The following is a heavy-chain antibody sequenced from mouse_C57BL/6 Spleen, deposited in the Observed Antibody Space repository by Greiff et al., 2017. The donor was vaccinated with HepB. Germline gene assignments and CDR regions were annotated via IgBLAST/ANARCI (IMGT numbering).Heavy chain of an antibody. CDR3: ARHYDYDEGYFDV. Sequence: VQLKESGPGMVKPSQSLSLTCTVTGYSITSGYDWHWIRHFPGNKLEWMGYISYSGSTNYNPSLKSRISITHDTSKNHFFLKLNSVTTEDTATYYCARHYDYDEGYFDVWGTGTTVTVSS. V-gene: IGHV3-1*01. CDR1: GYSITSGYD. CDR2: ISYSGST. J-gene: IGHJ1*03. D-gene: IGHD2-4*01.